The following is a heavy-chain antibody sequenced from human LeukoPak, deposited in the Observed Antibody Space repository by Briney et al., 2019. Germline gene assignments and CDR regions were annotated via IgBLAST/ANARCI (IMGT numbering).Heavy chain of an antibody. D-gene: IGHD4-17*01. Sequence: PGGSLRLSCAASGFTFSSYAMSWVRQAPGKGLEWVSAISGSGGSTYYADSVKGRFTISRDNSKNTLYMQMNSLRAEDTAVYYCAKTSAYHGTTYYFDYWGQGTLVTVSS. V-gene: IGHV3-23*01. CDR2: ISGSGGST. J-gene: IGHJ4*02. CDR3: AKTSAYHGTTYYFDY. CDR1: GFTFSSYA.